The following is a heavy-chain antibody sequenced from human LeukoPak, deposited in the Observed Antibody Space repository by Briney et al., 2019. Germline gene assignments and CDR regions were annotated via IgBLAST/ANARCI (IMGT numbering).Heavy chain of an antibody. CDR2: INPNGGTT. D-gene: IGHD6-13*01. CDR1: GYTFTSYY. V-gene: IGHV1-46*01. Sequence: GASVKVSCKASGYTFTSYYIHWVRQAPGQGLEWMGIINPNGGTTSYAQKVQGRVTMSRDTSTSTVYMELSSLRSEDTAVYYCARARQQPFDYWGQGTLITVSS. J-gene: IGHJ4*02. CDR3: ARARQQPFDY.